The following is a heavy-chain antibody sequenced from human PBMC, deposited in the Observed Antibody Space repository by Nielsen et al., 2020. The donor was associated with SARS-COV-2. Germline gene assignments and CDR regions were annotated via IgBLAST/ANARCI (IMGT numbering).Heavy chain of an antibody. J-gene: IGHJ4*02. V-gene: IGHV3-21*01. CDR2: ISSSSNYI. Sequence: GGSLRLSCAASGFTFSSYGMNWVRQAPGKGLEWVSSISSSSNYIYYADSVKGRFTISRDNAKNSLYLQMNSLRAEDTAVYYCARDIRNYYDSSGLDYWGQGTLVTVSS. D-gene: IGHD3-22*01. CDR1: GFTFSSYG. CDR3: ARDIRNYYDSSGLDY.